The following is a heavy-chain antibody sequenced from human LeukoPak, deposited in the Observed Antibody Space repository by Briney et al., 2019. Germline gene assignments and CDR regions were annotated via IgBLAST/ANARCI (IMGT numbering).Heavy chain of an antibody. J-gene: IGHJ4*02. Sequence: PGGSLRLSCAASGFTFSSYSMNWVRQAPGKGLEWVSSISSSSSYIYYADSVKGRFTISRDNAKNSLYLQMNSLRAEDTAVYYCAREGYCSSPSCYPLDYWGQGTLVTVSS. CDR3: AREGYCSSPSCYPLDY. V-gene: IGHV3-21*01. CDR2: ISSSSSYI. CDR1: GFTFSSYS. D-gene: IGHD2-2*01.